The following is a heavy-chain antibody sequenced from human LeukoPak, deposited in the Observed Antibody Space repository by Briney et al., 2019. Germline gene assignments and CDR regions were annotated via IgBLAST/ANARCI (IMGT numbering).Heavy chain of an antibody. Sequence: ASVKVSCKVSGYTLTELSMHWVRQAPGKGLEWMGGFDPEDGETIYAQKFQGRVTVTEDTSTDTAYMELSSLRSEDTAVYYCATDGGYYDSSGYFTFDYWGQGTLVTVSS. J-gene: IGHJ4*02. CDR1: GYTLTELS. CDR2: FDPEDGET. D-gene: IGHD3-22*01. CDR3: ATDGGYYDSSGYFTFDY. V-gene: IGHV1-24*01.